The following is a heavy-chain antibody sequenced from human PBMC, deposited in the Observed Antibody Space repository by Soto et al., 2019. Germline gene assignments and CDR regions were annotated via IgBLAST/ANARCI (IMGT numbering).Heavy chain of an antibody. CDR1: GYTFTSYD. J-gene: IGHJ4*02. Sequence: QVQLVQSGAEVKKPGASVKVSCKASGYTFTSYDINWVRQATGQGLEWMGWMNPNSGNTGYAQKFQGRVPMTRNTSKRTAYIELSSLRSEVTAVYYCAREKVGAVDYWGQGTLVTVSS. D-gene: IGHD1-26*01. CDR3: AREKVGAVDY. CDR2: MNPNSGNT. V-gene: IGHV1-8*01.